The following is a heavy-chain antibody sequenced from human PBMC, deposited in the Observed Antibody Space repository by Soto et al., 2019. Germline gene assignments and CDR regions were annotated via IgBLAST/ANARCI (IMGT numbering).Heavy chain of an antibody. D-gene: IGHD3-22*01. Sequence: ASVNVSCKSSGGTFSSYAISWGREAPGQGLEWMGGIIPIFGTANYAQKFQGRVTITADESTSTAYMELSSLRSEDTAVYYCAREVYDSSGYYHLNWFDPWGQGTLVTVSS. CDR1: GGTFSSYA. V-gene: IGHV1-69*13. CDR2: IIPIFGTA. J-gene: IGHJ5*02. CDR3: AREVYDSSGYYHLNWFDP.